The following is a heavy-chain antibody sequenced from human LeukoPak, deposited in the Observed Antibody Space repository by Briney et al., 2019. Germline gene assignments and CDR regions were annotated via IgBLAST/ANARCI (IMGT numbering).Heavy chain of an antibody. CDR3: ARNTPLVPAAIMDYYYGMDV. V-gene: IGHV1-69*10. Sequence: ASVTVSCKASGGTFSSYAISWVRQAPGQGLEWMGRIIPMLGIANYAQKFQGRVTMTRNTSISTAYMELSSLRSEDTAVYYCARNTPLVPAAIMDYYYGMDVWGQGTTVTVSS. CDR1: GGTFSSYA. D-gene: IGHD2-2*02. CDR2: IIPMLGIA. J-gene: IGHJ6*02.